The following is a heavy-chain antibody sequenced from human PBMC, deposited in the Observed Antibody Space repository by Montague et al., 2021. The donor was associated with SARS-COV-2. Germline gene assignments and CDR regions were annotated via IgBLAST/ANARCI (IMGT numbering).Heavy chain of an antibody. V-gene: IGHV4-59*13. CDR2: IYYSGST. CDR3: ARASITMVRGVTCWYFDL. CDR1: GGSISSYY. J-gene: IGHJ2*01. D-gene: IGHD3-10*01. Sequence: SETLSLTCTVSGGSISSYYWSWIRQPPGKGLEWTGYIYYSGSTNYNPSLKSRVTISVDTSKNQFSLKLSSVTAADTAVYYCARASITMVRGVTCWYFDLWGRGTLVTVSS.